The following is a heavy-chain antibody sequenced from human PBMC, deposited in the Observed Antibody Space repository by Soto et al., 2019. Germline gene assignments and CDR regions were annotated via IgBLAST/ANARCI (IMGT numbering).Heavy chain of an antibody. CDR2: INQGGSGK. CDR3: ARIYCSTTSCYIDY. J-gene: IGHJ4*02. CDR1: TFTFSNHW. Sequence: EVQLVESGGGLVQPGGSLRLSCAASTFTFSNHWMSWVRQAPGKGLEWVANINQGGSGKYYLDSVKGRFTISRDNAKNSLDLQMNSLRAEDTAVYYCARIYCSTTSCYIDYWGQGTLVTVSS. D-gene: IGHD2-2*02. V-gene: IGHV3-7*01.